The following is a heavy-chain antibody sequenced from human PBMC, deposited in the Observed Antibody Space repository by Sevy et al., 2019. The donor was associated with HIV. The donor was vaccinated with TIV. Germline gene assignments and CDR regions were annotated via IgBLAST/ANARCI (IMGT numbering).Heavy chain of an antibody. CDR1: GFTFSSYA. Sequence: GGSLRLSCAVSGFTFSSYAMSWVRQAPGKGLGWVSAISGSGGSTYYENSVKGRFTISRENSKNTLYLQMNSLRAEDTAVYYCAKDPRGGRFDYWGQGTLVTVSS. CDR3: AKDPRGGRFDY. CDR2: ISGSGGST. D-gene: IGHD3-10*01. V-gene: IGHV3-23*01. J-gene: IGHJ4*02.